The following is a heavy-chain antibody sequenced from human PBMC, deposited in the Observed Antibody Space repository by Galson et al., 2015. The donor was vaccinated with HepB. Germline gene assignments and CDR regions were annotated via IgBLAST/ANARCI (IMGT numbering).Heavy chain of an antibody. CDR2: IKQDGSER. CDR1: GFTFSSYW. Sequence: SLRLSCAASGFTFSSYWMSWVRQAPGKGLEWVANIKQDGSERYYVDSVKGRSTISRDNAKNSLYLQMNSLRAEDTAVYYCARDPEAAAELDHYFDYWGQGTLVTVSS. CDR3: ARDPEAAAELDHYFDY. D-gene: IGHD6-25*01. J-gene: IGHJ4*02. V-gene: IGHV3-7*01.